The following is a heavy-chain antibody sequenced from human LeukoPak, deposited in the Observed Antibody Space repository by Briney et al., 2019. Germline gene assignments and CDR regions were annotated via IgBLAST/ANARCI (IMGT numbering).Heavy chain of an antibody. V-gene: IGHV5-51*01. J-gene: IGHJ4*02. Sequence: GESLKISCKGSGYXFPSYWIGWLRQMPGKGLEWMGIIYPADSDARYSPSFQGQVTLSADKSTSTAYLQWSSLKASDTGIYYCARSSGSGWSFFDYWGQGTLVTVSS. CDR3: ARSSGSGWSFFDY. CDR1: GYXFPSYW. CDR2: IYPADSDA. D-gene: IGHD6-19*01.